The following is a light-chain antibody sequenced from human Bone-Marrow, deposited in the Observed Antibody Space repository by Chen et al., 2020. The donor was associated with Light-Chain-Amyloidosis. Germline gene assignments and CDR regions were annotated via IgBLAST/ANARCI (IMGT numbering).Light chain of an antibody. CDR3: SSYTITNTLV. CDR2: EVT. J-gene: IGLJ1*01. Sequence: QSALTQPASVSGAPGQSITISCTGTSSDVGGDNHVSWYQPHPDKAPKLMIYEVTNRPSWVPDRFSGSKSDSTASLTISGLQTEDEADYFCSSYTITNTLVFGSGTRVTVL. CDR1: SSDVGGDNH. V-gene: IGLV2-14*01.